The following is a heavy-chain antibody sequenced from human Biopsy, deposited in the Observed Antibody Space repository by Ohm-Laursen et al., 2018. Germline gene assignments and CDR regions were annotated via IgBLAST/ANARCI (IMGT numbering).Heavy chain of an antibody. V-gene: IGHV1-69*04. CDR1: GGSSSNSG. Sequence: SVKVSCKASGGSSSNSGITWVRQAPGQGLEWMGRSIPMLGTANYAQKFQDRLTITSDKFTRTAYMELSSLRSEDTAVYYCARTSIMDVWGQGTTVTVSS. CDR2: SIPMLGTA. D-gene: IGHD2/OR15-2a*01. CDR3: ARTSIMDV. J-gene: IGHJ6*02.